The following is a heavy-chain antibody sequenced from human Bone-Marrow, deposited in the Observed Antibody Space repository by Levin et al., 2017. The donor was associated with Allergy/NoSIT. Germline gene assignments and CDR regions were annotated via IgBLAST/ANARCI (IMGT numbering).Heavy chain of an antibody. CDR2: IIPIFGTA. J-gene: IGHJ4*02. CDR1: GGTFSSYA. V-gene: IGHV1-69*13. CDR3: ARDGYNRYYFDY. Sequence: ASVKISCKASGGTFSSYAISWVRQAPGQGLEWMGGIIPIFGTANYAQKFQGRVTITADESTSTAYMELSSLRSEDTAVYYCARDGYNRYYFDYWGQGTLVTVSS. D-gene: IGHD5-24*01.